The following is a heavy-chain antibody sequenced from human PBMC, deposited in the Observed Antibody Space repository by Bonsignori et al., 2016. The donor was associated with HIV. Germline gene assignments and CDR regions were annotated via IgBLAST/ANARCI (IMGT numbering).Heavy chain of an antibody. CDR3: ARRGNFYHSRAYYQPAPFDY. CDR2: IDGSDSSI. Sequence: WIRQPPGKGLEWVSYIDGSDSSIYYADSVKGRFTISRDNAKTSLYLQMNSLRAEDTAVYYCARRGNFYHSRAYYQPAPFDYWGQGTLVTVSS. V-gene: IGHV3-48*03. D-gene: IGHD3-22*01. J-gene: IGHJ4*02.